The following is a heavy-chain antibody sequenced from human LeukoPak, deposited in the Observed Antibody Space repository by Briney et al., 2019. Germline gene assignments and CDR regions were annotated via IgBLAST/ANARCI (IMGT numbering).Heavy chain of an antibody. J-gene: IGHJ3*02. CDR1: GYTFTCYG. D-gene: IGHD1-26*01. V-gene: IGHV1-18*01. CDR3: ARDIEFGAFDI. CDR2: ISAYNGHT. Sequence: ASVKVSCKASGYTFTCYGISWVRQAPAQGLEWMGWISAYNGHTNYAQKFQGRVTMTTDTSTSTGYMELRSLRSDETAVYYCARDIEFGAFDIWGQGTMVTVSS.